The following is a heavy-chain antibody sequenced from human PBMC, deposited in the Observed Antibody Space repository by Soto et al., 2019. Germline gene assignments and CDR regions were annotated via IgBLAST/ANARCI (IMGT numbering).Heavy chain of an antibody. D-gene: IGHD6-13*01. CDR3: AREWARAGDS. J-gene: IGHJ4*02. V-gene: IGHV3-11*01. CDR1: GFTFSDYY. CDR2: IGRGGSIK. Sequence: QVHLVESGGGWANPGGSLRLSCAASGFTFSDYYMPGIRQAPGKGLEWLSYIGRGGSIKYYADSVKGRFTISRDNSKNSLYLQMSSLRTEDTAIYYCAREWARAGDSWGQGTLVTVSS.